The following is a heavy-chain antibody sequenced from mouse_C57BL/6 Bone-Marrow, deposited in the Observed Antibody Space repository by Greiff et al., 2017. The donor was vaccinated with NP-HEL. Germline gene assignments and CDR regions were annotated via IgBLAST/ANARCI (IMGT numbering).Heavy chain of an antibody. CDR1: GFTFSDYG. J-gene: IGHJ2*01. CDR2: ISNLAYSI. D-gene: IGHD3-1*01. V-gene: IGHV5-15*01. Sequence: EVNLVESGGGLVQPGGSLKLSCAASGFTFSDYGMAWVRQAPRKGPEWVAFISNLAYSIYYADTVTGRFTISRENAKNTLYLEMSSLRSEDTAMYYCARHRDPDYFDYGGQGTTLTVSS. CDR3: ARHRDPDYFDY.